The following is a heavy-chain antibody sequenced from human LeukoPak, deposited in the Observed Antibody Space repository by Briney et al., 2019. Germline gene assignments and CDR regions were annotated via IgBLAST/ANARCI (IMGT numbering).Heavy chain of an antibody. D-gene: IGHD2-2*01. J-gene: IGHJ4*02. CDR2: IYWDDDK. V-gene: IGHV2-5*02. CDR1: GFSLSTSGVG. Sequence: SGPTLVNPTQTLTLTCTFSGFSLSTSGVGVDWIRQPPGKALEWLAVIYWDDDKRYSPSLKSRLTITKDTSKNQVVLTMTNMDPVDTATYYCAHRGYCSSTSCYDFDYWGQGTLVTVSS. CDR3: AHRGYCSSTSCYDFDY.